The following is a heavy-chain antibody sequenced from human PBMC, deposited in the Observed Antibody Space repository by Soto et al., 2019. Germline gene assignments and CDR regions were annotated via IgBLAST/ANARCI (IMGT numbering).Heavy chain of an antibody. Sequence: ASVKVSCKASGGTFSSYTISWVRQAPGQGLEWMGRIIPILGIANYAQKFQGRVTITADKSTSTAYMELSSLRSEDTAVYYCARNYYGSGSYYDWFDPWGQGTLVTVSS. CDR3: ARNYYGSGSYYDWFDP. V-gene: IGHV1-69*02. D-gene: IGHD3-10*01. CDR1: GGTFSSYT. J-gene: IGHJ5*02. CDR2: IIPILGIA.